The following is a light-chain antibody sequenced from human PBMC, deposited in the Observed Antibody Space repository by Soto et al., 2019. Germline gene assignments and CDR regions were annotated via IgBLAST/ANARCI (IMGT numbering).Light chain of an antibody. V-gene: IGKV1-39*01. CDR3: QQSYNTPMYT. CDR1: QSIAKY. CDR2: AGS. J-gene: IGKJ5*01. Sequence: DIQMTQSPSSLSASVGDRVTITCRASQSIAKYLNWYQQKPGKAPKLLIYAGSSLQSGVPSRFSGSGSGTDFTLTISSLQPEDFATYYCQQSYNTPMYTFGQGTRLEIK.